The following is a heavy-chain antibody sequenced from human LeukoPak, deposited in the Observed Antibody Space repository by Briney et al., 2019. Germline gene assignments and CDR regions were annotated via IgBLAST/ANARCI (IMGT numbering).Heavy chain of an antibody. Sequence: ASVRVSCKSSGYTFTVYYMHWVRQPPGQGLEWMGWINPNSGGTNYSQKFQGRVTMTRDTSISTAYMELRRLRSDDTAVYYCARDVGIVVVPAAIHPWGQGTLVTVSS. CDR1: GYTFTVYY. D-gene: IGHD2-2*03. CDR2: INPNSGGT. V-gene: IGHV1-2*02. J-gene: IGHJ5*02. CDR3: ARDVGIVVVPAAIHP.